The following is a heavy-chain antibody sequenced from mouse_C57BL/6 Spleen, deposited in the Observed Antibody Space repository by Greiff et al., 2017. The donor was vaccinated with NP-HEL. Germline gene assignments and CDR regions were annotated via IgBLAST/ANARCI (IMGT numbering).Heavy chain of an antibody. D-gene: IGHD1-1*01. V-gene: IGHV1-55*01. J-gene: IGHJ4*01. Sequence: QVQLQQPGAELVKPGASVKMSCKASGYTFTSYWITWVKQRPGQGLEWIGDIYPGSGSTNYNEKFKSKATLTVDTSSSTAYMQLSSLTSEDSAVYYCARCGYGSSYGDAMDYWGQGTSVTVSS. CDR3: ARCGYGSSYGDAMDY. CDR1: GYTFTSYW. CDR2: IYPGSGST.